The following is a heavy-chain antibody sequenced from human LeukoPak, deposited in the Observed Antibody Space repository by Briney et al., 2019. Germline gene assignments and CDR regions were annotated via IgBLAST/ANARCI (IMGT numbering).Heavy chain of an antibody. CDR2: ITGTDTGGST. CDR3: AKSAKYYYESSGQTTEGMDV. V-gene: IGHV3-23*01. D-gene: IGHD3-22*01. CDR1: GITFSSYA. J-gene: IGHJ6*02. Sequence: GGSLRLSCAASGITFSSYAMSWVRQAPGKGLEWVSSITGTDTGGSTYYADSVKGRFTISRDNSENTLYLQMNSLRAEDTAVYYCAKSAKYYYESSGQTTEGMDVWGQGTTVTVSS.